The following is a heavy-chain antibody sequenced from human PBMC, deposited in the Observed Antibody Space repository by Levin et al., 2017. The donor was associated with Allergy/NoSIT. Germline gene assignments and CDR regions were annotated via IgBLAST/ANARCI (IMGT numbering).Heavy chain of an antibody. CDR1: GGSVSSGSYY. CDR3: ARDGYSYGLRFDY. CDR2: IYYSGST. D-gene: IGHD5-18*01. V-gene: IGHV4-61*01. Sequence: RTSETLSLTCTVSGGSVSSGSYYWSWIRQPPGKGLEWIGYIYYSGSTNYNPSLKSRVTISVDTSKNQFSLKLSSVTAADTAVYYCARDGYSYGLRFDYWGQGTLVTVSS. J-gene: IGHJ4*02.